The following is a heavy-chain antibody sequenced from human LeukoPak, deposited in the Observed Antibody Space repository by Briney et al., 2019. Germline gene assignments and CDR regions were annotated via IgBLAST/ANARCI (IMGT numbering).Heavy chain of an antibody. CDR3: AREGRWIRITWNWFDP. CDR1: GGSFSGYY. Sequence: SETLSLSCAVYGGSFSGYYWSWIRQPPGKGLEWIGEINHSGSTNYNPSLKSRVTISVDTSKNQFSLKLSSVTAADTAVYYCAREGRWIRITWNWFDPWGQGTLVTVSS. D-gene: IGHD3-10*01. CDR2: INHSGST. V-gene: IGHV4-34*01. J-gene: IGHJ5*02.